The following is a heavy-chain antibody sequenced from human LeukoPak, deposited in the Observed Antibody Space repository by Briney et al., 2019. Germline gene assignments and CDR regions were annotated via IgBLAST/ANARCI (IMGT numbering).Heavy chain of an antibody. Sequence: GRSLRLSCAASGFTFSSYGIHWVRQAPGKGLEWVAVISYDGSNKYYEDSVKGRFTISRDNSENTLFLQMNSLRTEDTAVYYCAKEAKPWSGGGSFDYWGQGTLVTVSS. D-gene: IGHD3-10*01. J-gene: IGHJ4*02. V-gene: IGHV3-30*18. CDR1: GFTFSSYG. CDR3: AKEAKPWSGGGSFDY. CDR2: ISYDGSNK.